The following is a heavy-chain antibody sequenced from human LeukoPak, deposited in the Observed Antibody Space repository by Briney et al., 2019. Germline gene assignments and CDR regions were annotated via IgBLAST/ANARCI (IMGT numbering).Heavy chain of an antibody. CDR2: INHSGST. CDR3: ARALKGRFTIRKFVHDY. D-gene: IGHD3-10*01. CDR1: GGSFSGYY. J-gene: IGHJ4*02. V-gene: IGHV4-34*01. Sequence: SETLSLTCAVYGGSFSGYYWSWIRQPPGKGLEWIGEINHSGSTNYNPSLKRRVTISVDTSKNQFSLKLSSVTAADTAVYYCARALKGRFTIRKFVHDYWGQGTPVTVSS.